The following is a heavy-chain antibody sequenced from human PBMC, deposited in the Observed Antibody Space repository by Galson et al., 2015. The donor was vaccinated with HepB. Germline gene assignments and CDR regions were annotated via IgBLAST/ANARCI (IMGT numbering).Heavy chain of an antibody. D-gene: IGHD4-17*01. J-gene: IGHJ4*02. CDR3: ARVVMDDYGDYVSHLAFDY. V-gene: IGHV1-69*10. CDR1: GGTFSSYA. Sequence: SVKVSCKASGGTFSSYAISWVRQAPGQGLEWMGGIIPIFGIANYAQKFQGRVTITADKSTSTAYMELSSLRSEDTAVYYCARVVMDDYGDYVSHLAFDYWGQGTLVTVSS. CDR2: IIPIFGIA.